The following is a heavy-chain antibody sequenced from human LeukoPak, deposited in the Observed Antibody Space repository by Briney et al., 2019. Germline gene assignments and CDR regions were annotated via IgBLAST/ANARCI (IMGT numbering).Heavy chain of an antibody. V-gene: IGHV1-46*01. CDR1: GYTFTSYY. CDR2: INPSGGST. Sequence: ASVKVSCKASGYTFTSYYMHWVRQAPGQGLEWMGIINPSGGSTSYAQKSQGRVTMTRDTSTSTVYMELSSLRSEDTAVYYCARESYDSSGYLNIFDYWGQGTLVTVSS. CDR3: ARESYDSSGYLNIFDY. J-gene: IGHJ4*02. D-gene: IGHD3-22*01.